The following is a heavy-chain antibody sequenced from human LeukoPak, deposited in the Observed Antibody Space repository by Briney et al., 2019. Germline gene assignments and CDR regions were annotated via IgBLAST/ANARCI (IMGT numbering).Heavy chain of an antibody. V-gene: IGHV3-23*01. J-gene: IGHJ6*03. D-gene: IGHD3-10*01. Sequence: GGSLRLSCAASGFTFSSYAMSWVRQAPGKGLEWVSAISGSGGSTYYADSVKGRFTISRDNSKNTLYLQMNSLRAEDTAVYYCAYHLWSHYYYYMDVWGKGTTVTVSS. CDR3: AYHLWSHYYYYMDV. CDR1: GFTFSSYA. CDR2: ISGSGGST.